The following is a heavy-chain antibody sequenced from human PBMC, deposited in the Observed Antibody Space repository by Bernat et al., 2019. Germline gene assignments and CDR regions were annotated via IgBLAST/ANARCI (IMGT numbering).Heavy chain of an antibody. Sequence: QVQLVESGGGVVQPGRSLRLSCAASGFTFSSYAMHWVRQAPGKGLEWVAVISYDGSNKYYADSVKGRFTISRDNSKNTLYLQMNSLRAEDTAVYYCARDRVGDYIWGSYPNDYWGQGTLVTVSS. CDR2: ISYDGSNK. CDR3: ARDRVGDYIWGSYPNDY. CDR1: GFTFSSYA. D-gene: IGHD3-16*01. J-gene: IGHJ4*02. V-gene: IGHV3-30*01.